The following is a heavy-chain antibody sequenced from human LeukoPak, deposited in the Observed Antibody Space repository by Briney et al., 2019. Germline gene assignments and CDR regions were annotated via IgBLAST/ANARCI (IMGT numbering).Heavy chain of an antibody. Sequence: SETLSLTCKVSGYPIGLDYYWVWIRQAPGRALQWIGGFHRGRIQYNSALKSRVTISIDSSKNQFSLRMWPVTAADTAFYFCARAPSSYESGNGYPNLGWLDPWGQGALVTVSS. V-gene: IGHV4-38-2*02. CDR2: FHRGRI. CDR1: GYPIGLDYY. J-gene: IGHJ5*02. D-gene: IGHD5-24*01. CDR3: ARAPSSYESGNGYPNLGWLDP.